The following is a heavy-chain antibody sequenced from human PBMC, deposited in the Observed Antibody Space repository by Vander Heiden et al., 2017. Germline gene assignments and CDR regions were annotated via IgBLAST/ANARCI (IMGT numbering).Heavy chain of an antibody. CDR2: RKQDGGAK. J-gene: IGHJ4*02. CDR3: ARDIDFSFDY. Sequence: PGKGLEWVSKRKQDGGAKYYMESVKGRFTISRDNAKNSLYLQMNSRRAEDTAVYYCARDIDFSFDYWGQGSLVTVSS. D-gene: IGHD4-4*01. V-gene: IGHV3-7*01.